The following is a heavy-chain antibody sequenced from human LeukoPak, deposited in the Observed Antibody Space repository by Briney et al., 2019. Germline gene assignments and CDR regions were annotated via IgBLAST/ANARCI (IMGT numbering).Heavy chain of an antibody. CDR1: GGSISSGGYY. V-gene: IGHV4-31*03. CDR2: IYYSGST. CDR3: AREAARHGSGSYHFDY. J-gene: IGHJ4*02. D-gene: IGHD3-10*01. Sequence: SQTLSLTCTVSGGSISSGGYYWSWIRQHPGKGLEWIGYIYYSGSTYYNPSLKSRVTISVDTSKNQFSLKLSSVTAADTAVYYCAREAARHGSGSYHFDYWGQGTLVTVSS.